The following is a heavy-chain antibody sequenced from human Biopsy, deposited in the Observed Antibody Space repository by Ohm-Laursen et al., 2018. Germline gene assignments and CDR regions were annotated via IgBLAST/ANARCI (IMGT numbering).Heavy chain of an antibody. CDR3: ARGEGSSWFDP. J-gene: IGHJ5*02. V-gene: IGHV1-69*10. Sequence: VKVSCKASGDSFTSYAIGWVRQAPGQGLEWMGGIIPIPNVATYAQKFQGRITTTADESTSTAYMELSSLTSDDTAVYFCARGEGSSWFDPWGHGTLVTVSS. CDR2: IIPIPNVA. CDR1: GDSFTSYA. D-gene: IGHD1-26*01.